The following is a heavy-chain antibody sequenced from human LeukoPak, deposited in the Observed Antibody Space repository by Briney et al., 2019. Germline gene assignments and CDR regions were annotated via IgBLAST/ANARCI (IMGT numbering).Heavy chain of an antibody. Sequence: GGSLRLSCAASGFTFSSYSMNWVRQAPGKGLEWVSSISNHGYINYADSVKGRFTISRDNAKNSLYLQMNSLRAEDTAVYYCARVDGDYAHATFDYWGQGTLVTVSS. D-gene: IGHD4-17*01. V-gene: IGHV3-21*01. CDR1: GFTFSSYS. CDR3: ARVDGDYAHATFDY. CDR2: ISNHGYI. J-gene: IGHJ4*02.